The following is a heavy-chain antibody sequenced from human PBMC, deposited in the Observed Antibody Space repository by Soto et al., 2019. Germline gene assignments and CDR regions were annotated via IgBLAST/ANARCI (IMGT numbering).Heavy chain of an antibody. CDR3: ARDSAVTVPFDY. D-gene: IGHD1-20*01. J-gene: IGHJ4*02. V-gene: IGHV1-46*01. CDR1: GYTFTSYY. CDR2: INPSGGST. Sequence: ASVKVSCKASGYTFTSYYMHWVRQASGQGLEWMGIINPSGGSTSYAQKFQGRVTMTRDTSTSTVYMELSSLRSEDTAVYYCARDSAVTVPFDYWGQGTLVTVSS.